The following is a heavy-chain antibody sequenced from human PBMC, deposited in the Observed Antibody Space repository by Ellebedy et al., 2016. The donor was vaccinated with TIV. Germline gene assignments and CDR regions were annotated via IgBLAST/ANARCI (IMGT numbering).Heavy chain of an antibody. D-gene: IGHD3-10*01. CDR1: GFTFSSYW. J-gene: IGHJ5*02. CDR3: ARVPWGSGAVNWFDP. Sequence: PGGSLRLSCAASGFTFSSYWMRWVPQPPGNGREWAANTKEDGSDKYYVDSVKGRFTISRDNAKNSLYLQMNSLRAEDTAVYYCARVPWGSGAVNWFDPWGQGTLVTVSS. CDR2: TKEDGSDK. V-gene: IGHV3-7*01.